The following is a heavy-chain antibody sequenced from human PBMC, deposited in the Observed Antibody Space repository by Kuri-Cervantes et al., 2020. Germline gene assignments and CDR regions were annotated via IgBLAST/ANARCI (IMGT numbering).Heavy chain of an antibody. J-gene: IGHJ4*02. CDR3: ARGSPFMITFGVSPWPI. Sequence: GESLKISCKGSGYSFTSYWIGWVRLMPGKGLEWMGIIYPGDSDTRYSPSFQGQVSISADKSISTAYLQWSSLKASDTAMYYCARGSPFMITFGVSPWPIWGQGTLVTVSS. D-gene: IGHD3-16*01. CDR2: IYPGDSDT. V-gene: IGHV5-51*01. CDR1: GYSFTSYW.